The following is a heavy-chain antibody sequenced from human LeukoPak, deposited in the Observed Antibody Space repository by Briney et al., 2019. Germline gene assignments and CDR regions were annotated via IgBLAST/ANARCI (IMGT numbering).Heavy chain of an antibody. J-gene: IGHJ4*02. V-gene: IGHV4-38-2*02. CDR2: IYHSGST. CDR3: ARPGTTITGQVYFDY. Sequence: PSGTLSLTCTVSGYSISSGYYWGWIRQPPGKGLEWIGSIYHSGSTYYNPSLKSRVTISVDTSKNQFSLKLSSVTAADTAVYYCARPGTTITGQVYFDYWGQGTLVTVSS. D-gene: IGHD4-11*01. CDR1: GYSISSGYY.